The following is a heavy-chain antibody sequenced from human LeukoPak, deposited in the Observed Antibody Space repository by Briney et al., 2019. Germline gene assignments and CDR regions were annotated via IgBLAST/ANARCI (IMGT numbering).Heavy chain of an antibody. CDR1: GFTFDDYG. V-gene: IGHV3-20*04. CDR3: ARVGVMSSSWLVY. Sequence: PGGSLRLSCAASGFTFDDYGMSWVRQAPGKGLEWVSGINWNGGSTGYADSVKGRFTISRDNAKNSLHLQMNSLRAEDTAVYYCARVGVMSSSWLVYWGQGAQVTVSS. CDR2: INWNGGST. J-gene: IGHJ4*02. D-gene: IGHD6-13*01.